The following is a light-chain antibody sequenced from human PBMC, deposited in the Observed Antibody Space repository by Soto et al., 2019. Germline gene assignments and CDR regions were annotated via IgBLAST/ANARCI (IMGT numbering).Light chain of an antibody. CDR1: QSVSTY. CDR3: QQRNNWPPTWT. V-gene: IGKV3-11*01. Sequence: EIVLTQSPATLSLSPGERATLSCRASQSVSTYLAWYQKKPGQAPRLLIFDASKRATGIPARISGSGSGSYFTLTITTPAPADFGVYYCQQRNNWPPTWTCGQGTKVDI. CDR2: DAS. J-gene: IGKJ1*01.